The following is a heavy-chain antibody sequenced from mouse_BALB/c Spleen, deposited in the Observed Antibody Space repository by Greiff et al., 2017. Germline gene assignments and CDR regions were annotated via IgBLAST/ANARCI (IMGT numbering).Heavy chain of an antibody. V-gene: IGHV1S56*01. Sequence: QVQLQQSGPELVKPGASVKMSCKASGYTFTSYYIHWVKQRPGQGLEWIGWIYPGDGSTKYNEKFKGKTTLTADKSSSTAYMLLSSLTSEDSAIYFCARPYGNPGAMDYWGQGTSVTVSS. CDR2: IYPGDGST. D-gene: IGHD2-1*01. J-gene: IGHJ4*01. CDR3: ARPYGNPGAMDY. CDR1: GYTFTSYY.